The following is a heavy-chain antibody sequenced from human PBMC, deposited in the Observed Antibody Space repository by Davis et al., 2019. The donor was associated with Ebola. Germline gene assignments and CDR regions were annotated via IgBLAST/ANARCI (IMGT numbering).Heavy chain of an antibody. CDR2: IDPSDSYT. Sequence: GESLKISCKGSGYSFTSYWISWVRQMPGKGLEWMGRIDPSDSYTNYSPSFQGHVTISADKSISTAYLQWSSLKASDTAMYYCASQGYCSSTSCRDYYYYGMDVWGQGTTVTVSS. V-gene: IGHV5-10-1*01. J-gene: IGHJ6*02. CDR3: ASQGYCSSTSCRDYYYYGMDV. D-gene: IGHD2-2*01. CDR1: GYSFTSYW.